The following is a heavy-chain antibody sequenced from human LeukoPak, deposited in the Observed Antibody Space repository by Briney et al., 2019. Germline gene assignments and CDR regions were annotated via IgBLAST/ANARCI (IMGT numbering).Heavy chain of an antibody. CDR3: ARDYGGNLSFDY. D-gene: IGHD4-23*01. J-gene: IGHJ4*02. CDR2: IYYSGST. Sequence: SETLSLTCTVSGGSISSGGYYWSWIRQPPGKGLEWIGYIYYSGSTNYNPSLKSRVTISVDTSKNQFSLKLSSVTAADTAVYYCARDYGGNLSFDYWGQGTLVTVSS. V-gene: IGHV4-61*08. CDR1: GGSISSGGYY.